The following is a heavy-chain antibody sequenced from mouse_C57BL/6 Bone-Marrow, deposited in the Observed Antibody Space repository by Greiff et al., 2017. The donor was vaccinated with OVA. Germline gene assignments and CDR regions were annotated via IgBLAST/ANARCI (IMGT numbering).Heavy chain of an antibody. V-gene: IGHV5-6*02. J-gene: IGHJ3*01. Sequence: EVMLVESGGDLVKPGGSLKLSCAASGFTFSSYGMSWVRQTPDKRLEWVATISSGGSYTYYPDSVKGRFTISRDNAKNTLYLQMSSLKSEDTAMYYCARRDGYRFAYWGQGTLVTVSA. CDR3: ARRDGYRFAY. CDR2: ISSGGSYT. CDR1: GFTFSSYG. D-gene: IGHD2-3*01.